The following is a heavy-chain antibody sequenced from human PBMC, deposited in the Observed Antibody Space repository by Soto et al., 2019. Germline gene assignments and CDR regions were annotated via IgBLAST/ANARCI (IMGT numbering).Heavy chain of an antibody. V-gene: IGHV3-23*01. CDR2: VSIGGST. J-gene: IGHJ4*02. D-gene: IGHD2-15*01. Sequence: DVQLLESGGGLVQPEGSLRLSCAASGFTFSSYAMGWVRQGPGKGLEWVAVVSIGGSTHYADSVRGRFTISRDNSKYTLSLQMNSMTGEDAAVYCCAKRRGAGGHFDYWGQGALVTVSS. CDR3: AKRRGAGGHFDY. CDR1: GFTFSSYA.